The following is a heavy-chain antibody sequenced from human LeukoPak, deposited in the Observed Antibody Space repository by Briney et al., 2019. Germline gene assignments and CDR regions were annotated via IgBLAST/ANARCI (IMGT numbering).Heavy chain of an antibody. V-gene: IGHV3-23*01. D-gene: IGHD3-9*01. CDR1: GLTFSSYA. CDR3: ATAVRYFDWLLAEPYYFDY. J-gene: IGHJ4*02. CDR2: ISGSGGST. Sequence: GGSLRLSCAASGLTFSSYAMSWVRQAPGKGLEWVSAISGSGGSTYYADSVKGRFTISRDNSKNTLYLQMNSLRAEDTAVYYCATAVRYFDWLLAEPYYFDYWGQGTLVTVSS.